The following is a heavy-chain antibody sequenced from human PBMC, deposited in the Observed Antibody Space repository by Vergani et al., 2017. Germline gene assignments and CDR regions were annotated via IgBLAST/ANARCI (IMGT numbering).Heavy chain of an antibody. D-gene: IGHD2-15*01. Sequence: QVQLQQWGAGLLKPSETLSLTCAVYGGSFSGYYWSWIRQPPGKVLELIGEINHSGSTNYNPSLKSRVTISVDTSKNQFSLQLSSVTAADTAVYYCARGLMRVVYFDYWGQGTLVTVSS. CDR3: ARGLMRVVYFDY. CDR2: INHSGST. V-gene: IGHV4-34*01. CDR1: GGSFSGYY. J-gene: IGHJ4*02.